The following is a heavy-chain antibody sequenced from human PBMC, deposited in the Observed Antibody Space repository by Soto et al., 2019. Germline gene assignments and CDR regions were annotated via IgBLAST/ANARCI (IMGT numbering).Heavy chain of an antibody. CDR2: IYYSGST. V-gene: IGHV4-30-4*01. CDR1: GGSISSGDYY. Sequence: SETLSLTCTVSGGSISSGDYYWSWIRQPPGKGLEWIGYIYYSGSTYYNPSLKSRVTISVDTSKNQFSLKLSSVTAADTAVYYCARDPGYYYGMDVWGQGTTVTVSS. J-gene: IGHJ6*02. CDR3: ARDPGYYYGMDV.